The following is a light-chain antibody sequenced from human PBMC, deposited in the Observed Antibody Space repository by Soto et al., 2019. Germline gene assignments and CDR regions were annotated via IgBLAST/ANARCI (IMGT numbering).Light chain of an antibody. CDR2: DAN. J-gene: IGKJ4*01. CDR3: QQYATSALT. Sequence: EIVLTQSPATLSLSPGERATLSCGASQNVVNNYLVWYQLKPGLAPRLLIFDANRRSAGIPDRFSGSGSGTDLTLTISSLEPEDFALYYWQQYATSALTFGGGTKVDIK. V-gene: IGKV3D-20*01. CDR1: QNVVNNY.